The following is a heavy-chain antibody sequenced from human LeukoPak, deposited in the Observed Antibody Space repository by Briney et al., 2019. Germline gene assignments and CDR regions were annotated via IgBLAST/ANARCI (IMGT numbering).Heavy chain of an antibody. D-gene: IGHD1-1*01. V-gene: IGHV4-30-2*01. Sequence: SQTLSLTCTVSGGSISSGGYYWSWIRQPPGKGPEWIGYIYHSGSTNYNPSLKSRVTISVDTSKNQFSLKLSSVTAADTAVYYCARDADDLENAFDIWGQGTMVTVSS. CDR1: GGSISSGGYY. CDR2: IYHSGST. CDR3: ARDADDLENAFDI. J-gene: IGHJ3*02.